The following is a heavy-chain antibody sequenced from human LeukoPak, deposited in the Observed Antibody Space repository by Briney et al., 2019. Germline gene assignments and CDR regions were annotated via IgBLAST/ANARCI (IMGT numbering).Heavy chain of an antibody. CDR2: INSDGSST. CDR1: GFTFSSYW. CDR3: AMGPYYYDSSGYYY. J-gene: IGHJ4*02. V-gene: IGHV3-74*01. D-gene: IGHD3-22*01. Sequence: PGGSLGLSCAASGFTFSSYWMHWVRQAPGKGLEWVSRINSDGSSTSYADSVKGRFTISRDNAKNTLYLQMNSLRAEDTAVYYCAMGPYYYDSSGYYYWGQGTLVTVSS.